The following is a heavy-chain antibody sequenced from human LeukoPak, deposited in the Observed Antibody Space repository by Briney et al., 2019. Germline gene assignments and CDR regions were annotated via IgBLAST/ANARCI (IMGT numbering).Heavy chain of an antibody. CDR2: ISAYNGNT. Sequence: ASVKVSCKASGYTFTGYYVHWVRQAPGQGLEWMGWISAYNGNTNYAQKLQGRVTMTTDTSTSTAYMELRSLRSDDTAVYYCARNFVVPAANSWFDPWGQGTLVTVSS. CDR1: GYTFTGYY. D-gene: IGHD2-2*01. V-gene: IGHV1-18*04. J-gene: IGHJ5*02. CDR3: ARNFVVPAANSWFDP.